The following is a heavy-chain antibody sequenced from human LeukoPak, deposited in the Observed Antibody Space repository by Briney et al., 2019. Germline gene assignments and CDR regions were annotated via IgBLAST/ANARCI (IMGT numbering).Heavy chain of an antibody. CDR2: IWYDGSNK. D-gene: IGHD4-23*01. Sequence: GGSLRLSCAASGFTFSSYCMHWVRQAPGKGLEWVAVIWYDGSNKYYADSVKGRFTISRDNSKNTLYLQMNSLRAEDTAVYYCARDLNGGKRDYWGQGTLVTVSS. J-gene: IGHJ4*02. CDR3: ARDLNGGKRDY. CDR1: GFTFSSYC. V-gene: IGHV3-33*01.